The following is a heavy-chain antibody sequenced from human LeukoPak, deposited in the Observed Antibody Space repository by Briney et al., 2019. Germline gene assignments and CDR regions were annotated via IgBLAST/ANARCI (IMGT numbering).Heavy chain of an antibody. D-gene: IGHD5-12*01. Sequence: PSETLSLTCAVSGGSISSGGYSWSWIRQPPGKGLEWIGYIYHSGSTYYNPSLKSRVTISVDRSKNQFSLKPSSVTAADTAVYYCARGLRPSYNDAFDIWGQGTMVTVSS. V-gene: IGHV4-30-2*01. CDR2: IYHSGST. CDR1: GGSISSGGYS. CDR3: ARGLRPSYNDAFDI. J-gene: IGHJ3*02.